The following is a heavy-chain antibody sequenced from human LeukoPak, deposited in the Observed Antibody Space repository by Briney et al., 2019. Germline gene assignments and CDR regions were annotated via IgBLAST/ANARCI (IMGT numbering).Heavy chain of an antibody. CDR2: IGPTGFDR. D-gene: IGHD1-14*01. V-gene: IGHV3-21*06. J-gene: IGHJ4*02. Sequence: GGSLRLSCTTSGLTFSTSGFNWVRQAPGKGLEWVASIGPTGFDRYHADSIKGRFTISRDNANNFLYLQTDSLRAEDTAVYYCATETNGRHYDYWGQGTLLTVSS. CDR3: ATETNGRHYDY. CDR1: GLTFSTSG.